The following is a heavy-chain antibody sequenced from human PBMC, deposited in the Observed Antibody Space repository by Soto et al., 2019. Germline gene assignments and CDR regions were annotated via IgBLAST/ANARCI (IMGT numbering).Heavy chain of an antibody. J-gene: IGHJ4*02. CDR2: VDQDGSAK. Sequence: GESLRLSCAASGFAFNRYYMSWVRQAPGKGLEWVATVDQDGSAKYYVDSVKGRFTISRDNAKNSLYVQMNSLRGEDTAVYYCARYCAYDSIYYCSSDRLDYWGQGTLVTVSS. CDR3: ARYCAYDSIYYCSSDRLDY. CDR1: GFAFNRYY. V-gene: IGHV3-7*01. D-gene: IGHD3-22*01.